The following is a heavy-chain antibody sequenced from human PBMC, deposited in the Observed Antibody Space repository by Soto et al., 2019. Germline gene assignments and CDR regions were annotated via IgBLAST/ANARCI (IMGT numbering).Heavy chain of an antibody. CDR1: GFTFSNAW. CDR2: TKSKTDGGTT. V-gene: IGHV3-15*01. J-gene: IGHJ6*02. Sequence: PGGSLRLSCAASGFTFSNAWMSWVRQAPGKGLEWVGRTKSKTDGGTTDYAAPVKGRFTISRDDSKNTLYLQMNSLKTEDTAVYYCTTSPSLTMIVVEYYYYGMDVWGQGTTVTVSS. D-gene: IGHD3-22*01. CDR3: TTSPSLTMIVVEYYYYGMDV.